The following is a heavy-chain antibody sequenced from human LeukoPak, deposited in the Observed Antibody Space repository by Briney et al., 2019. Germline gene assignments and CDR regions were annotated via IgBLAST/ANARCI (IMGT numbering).Heavy chain of an antibody. CDR3: ARDLGQYYDTSDNWFDP. CDR2: ISGSGDST. Sequence: GGSLRLSCAASGFTIRNYAMSWVRQAPGKGLEWVSGISGSGDSTYYADSVKGRFTISRDNAKNTLNLQMNSLRAEDTAVYYCARDLGQYYDTSDNWFDPWGQGTLVTVSS. CDR1: GFTIRNYA. V-gene: IGHV3-23*01. J-gene: IGHJ5*02. D-gene: IGHD3-22*01.